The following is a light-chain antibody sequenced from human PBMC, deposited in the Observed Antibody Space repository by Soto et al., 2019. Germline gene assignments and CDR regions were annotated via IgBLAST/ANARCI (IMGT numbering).Light chain of an antibody. J-gene: IGKJ5*01. CDR1: QSVSSY. CDR3: QQRQYWPPIT. CDR2: DTS. V-gene: IGKV3-11*01. Sequence: VLTQSPATLSLSKGERATLSCRASQSVSSYLAWYQQKPGQAPRLLIYDTSNRATGVPARFSGSGSVTDFTLTISSLEPEDCAIYYCQQRQYWPPITVGQGTRLEIK.